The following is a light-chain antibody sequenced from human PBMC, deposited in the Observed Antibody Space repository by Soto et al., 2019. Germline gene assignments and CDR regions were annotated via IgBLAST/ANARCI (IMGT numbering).Light chain of an antibody. CDR1: SSDVGRYKF. CDR3: NSYTSDSPYV. V-gene: IGLV2-14*01. CDR2: EVS. Sequence: QSALTQPASVSGSPGQSITISCTGTSSDVGRYKFVSWYQQHPGKAPKLIIFEVSNRPSGVSNRFSGSKSGNTASLTISGLQAEDEADYYCNSYTSDSPYVVGSGTKLTVL. J-gene: IGLJ1*01.